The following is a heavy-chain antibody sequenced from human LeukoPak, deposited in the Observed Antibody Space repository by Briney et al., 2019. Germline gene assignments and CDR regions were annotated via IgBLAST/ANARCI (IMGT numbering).Heavy chain of an antibody. CDR3: ARVRTAAAGTSGNDAFDI. V-gene: IGHV1-46*01. J-gene: IGHJ3*02. D-gene: IGHD6-13*01. CDR1: GYTFTSYY. Sequence: ASVKVSCKASGYTFTSYYMHWVRQAPGQGLEWMGIINPSGGSTSYAQKFQGRVTMTRDMSTSTVYMELSSLRSEDTAVYYCARVRTAAAGTSGNDAFDIWGQGTMVTVSS. CDR2: INPSGGST.